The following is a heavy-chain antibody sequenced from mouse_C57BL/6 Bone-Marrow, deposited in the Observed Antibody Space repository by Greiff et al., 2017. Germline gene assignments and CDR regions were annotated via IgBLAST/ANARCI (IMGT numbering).Heavy chain of an antibody. Sequence: EVKLMESGGGLVQPKGSLKLSCAASGFTFNTYAMHWVRQAPGKGLEWVARIRRKSSNYATYYADSVKDRFTISRDASPSMLYLQMLNLKTADTSMCYCMRDNKHYAMDYWGKGTSVTVSS. CDR3: MRDNKHYAMDY. V-gene: IGHV10-3*01. CDR1: GFTFNTYA. CDR2: IRRKSSNYAT. J-gene: IGHJ4*01.